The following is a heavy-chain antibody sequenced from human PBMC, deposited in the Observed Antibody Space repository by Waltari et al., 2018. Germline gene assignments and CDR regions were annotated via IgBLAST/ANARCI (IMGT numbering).Heavy chain of an antibody. V-gene: IGHV4-39*01. D-gene: IGHD3-3*01. CDR3: ARPETYYDFWSGYEGWFDP. Sequence: QLQLQESGPGLVKPSETLSLTCTVSGGSISSSSYYWGWIRQPPGKGLEWIGSIYYSGSTYYNPSLKSRVTISVDTSKNQFSLKLSSVTAADTAVYYCARPETYYDFWSGYEGWFDPWGQGTLVIVSS. J-gene: IGHJ5*02. CDR2: IYYSGST. CDR1: GGSISSSSYY.